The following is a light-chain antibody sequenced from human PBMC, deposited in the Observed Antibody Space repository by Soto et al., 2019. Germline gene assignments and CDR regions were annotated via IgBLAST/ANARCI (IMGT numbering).Light chain of an antibody. Sequence: DAVMTQSPVSLPVTLGQPAAISCRSSQSLVFRNGDTFLNWFHQRPGQSPRRLIYKVSNRDSGVPDRFSGSGSGTDFTLRISRVEAEDVGIYYCMQGTHWPFTFGQGTKLEIK. J-gene: IGKJ2*01. CDR2: KVS. V-gene: IGKV2-30*01. CDR1: QSLVFRNGDTF. CDR3: MQGTHWPFT.